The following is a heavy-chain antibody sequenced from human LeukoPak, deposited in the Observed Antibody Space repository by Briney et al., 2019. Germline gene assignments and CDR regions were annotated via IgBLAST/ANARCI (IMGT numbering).Heavy chain of an antibody. D-gene: IGHD2-15*01. CDR3: AREGGIGRRYLGL. CDR1: GDGVSSTSAA. V-gene: IGHV6-1*01. CDR2: TYYRSKWYT. J-gene: IGHJ2*01. Sequence: SQALSLTCAISGDGVSSTSAAWHWIRQSPSRGLEWLGRTYYRSKWYTDYAVSVRSQITINPDTPKNQFSLQLNSVTPDDTAVYYCAREGGIGRRYLGLWGRGTPVTVSS.